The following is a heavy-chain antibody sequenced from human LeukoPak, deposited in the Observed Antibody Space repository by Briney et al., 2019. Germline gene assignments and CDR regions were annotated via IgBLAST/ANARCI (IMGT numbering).Heavy chain of an antibody. CDR3: TDSSGARTFDY. CDR2: ISSSSYI. J-gene: IGHJ4*02. D-gene: IGHD3-22*01. V-gene: IGHV3-21*01. Sequence: GGSLRLSCAASGFTFSSYSMNWVRQAPGKGLEWVSSISSSSYIYYADSVKGRFTISRDNAKNSLYLQMNSLRAEDTAVYYCTDSSGARTFDYWGQGTLVTVSS. CDR1: GFTFSSYS.